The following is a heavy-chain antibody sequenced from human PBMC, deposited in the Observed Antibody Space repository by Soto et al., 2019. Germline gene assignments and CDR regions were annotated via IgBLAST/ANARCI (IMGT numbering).Heavy chain of an antibody. CDR2: IYQSGST. CDR1: CVSISSGGYS. CDR3: ARGHNYYFDY. D-gene: IGHD1-1*01. V-gene: IGHV4-30-2*06. J-gene: IGHJ4*02. Sequence: ALSLTCAVSCVSISSGGYSWSWIRQSLAKCVEWIGYIYQSGSTDYNPSLERRDTISVDRSKNQIYLKLRSVTAADTAVYYCARGHNYYFDYWGQGTLATVSS.